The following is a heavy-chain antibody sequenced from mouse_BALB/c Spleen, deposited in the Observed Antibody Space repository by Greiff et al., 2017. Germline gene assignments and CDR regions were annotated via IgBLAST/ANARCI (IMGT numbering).Heavy chain of an antibody. J-gene: IGHJ3*01. CDR1: GYTFSSYW. V-gene: IGHV1-9*01. D-gene: IGHD1-1*01. CDR3: ASYYYGSSYFWFAY. Sequence: VKLMESGAELMKPGASVKISCKATGYTFSSYWIEWVKQRPGHGLEWIGEILPGSGSTNYNEKFKGKATFTADTSSNTAYMQLSSLTSEDSAVYYCASYYYGSSYFWFAYWGQGTLVTVSA. CDR2: ILPGSGST.